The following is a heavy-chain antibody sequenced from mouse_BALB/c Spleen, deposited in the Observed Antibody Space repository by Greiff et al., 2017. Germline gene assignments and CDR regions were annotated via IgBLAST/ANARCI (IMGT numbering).Heavy chain of an antibody. Sequence: EVKLQESGAGLVKPGGSLKLSCAASGFTFSSYTMSWVRQTPEKRLEWVATISIGGSYTYYPDSVKGRFTIARDNTKNTLYLQMSSLKSEDTAMYYCAIADYYGSSGYYFDYWGQGTTLTVSS. CDR2: ISIGGSYT. V-gene: IGHV5-6-4*01. CDR1: GFTFSSYT. CDR3: AIADYYGSSGYYFDY. J-gene: IGHJ2*01. D-gene: IGHD1-1*01.